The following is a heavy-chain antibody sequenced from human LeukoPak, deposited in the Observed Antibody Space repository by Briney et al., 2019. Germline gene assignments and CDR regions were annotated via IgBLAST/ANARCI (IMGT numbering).Heavy chain of an antibody. CDR2: INHSGST. J-gene: IGHJ4*02. CDR1: GGSFSGYY. D-gene: IGHD7-27*01. Sequence: PSETLSLTCAVYGGSFSGYYWSWIRQPPGKGLEWIGEINHSGSTNYNPSLKSRVTISVDTSKNQFSLKLSSVTAADTAVYYCAGGLGQYYFDYWGQGTLVTVSS. V-gene: IGHV4-34*01. CDR3: AGGLGQYYFDY.